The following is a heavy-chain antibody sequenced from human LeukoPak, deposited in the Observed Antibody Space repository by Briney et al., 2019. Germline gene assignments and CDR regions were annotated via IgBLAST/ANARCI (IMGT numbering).Heavy chain of an antibody. CDR2: ISSSGSTI. J-gene: IGHJ6*03. CDR1: GFTFSSYS. Sequence: EGSLRLSCAASGFTFSSYSMNWVRQAPGKGLEWVSYISSSGSTIYYADSVKGRFTISRDNAKNSLYLQMNSLRAEDTAVYYCARVPEVWFGEAYMDVWGKGTTVTISS. V-gene: IGHV3-48*04. D-gene: IGHD3-10*01. CDR3: ARVPEVWFGEAYMDV.